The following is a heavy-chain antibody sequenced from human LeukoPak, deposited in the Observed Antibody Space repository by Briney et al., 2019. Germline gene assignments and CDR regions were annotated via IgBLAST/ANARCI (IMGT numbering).Heavy chain of an antibody. J-gene: IGHJ4*02. CDR3: AGRRADTCNFCFVY. V-gene: IGHV3-66*02. Sequence: PGGSLRLSCAVSGFTVTSNFMSWVRQAPGKGLEWASVMYDRGDTYYADSVKGRFTVSRDTSKNTLFLQLNNVGAEDTAMYYCAGRRADTCNFCFVYWGQGTLVTVSS. CDR1: GFTVTSNF. CDR2: MYDRGDT. D-gene: IGHD1-1*01.